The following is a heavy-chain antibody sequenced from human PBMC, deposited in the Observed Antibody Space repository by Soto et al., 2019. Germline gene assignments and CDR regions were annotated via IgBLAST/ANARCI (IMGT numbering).Heavy chain of an antibody. CDR1: GGSISSYY. CDR3: AREFYYDSSGIGFDS. CDR2: IYYSGST. J-gene: IGHJ4*02. D-gene: IGHD3-22*01. V-gene: IGHV4-59*01. Sequence: SETLSLTCTVSGGSISSYYWSWIRQPPGKGLEWIGDIYYSGSTNHNPSLKNRVSISEDRSKNEFSLKLSSVTAADTAIYFCAREFYYDSSGIGFDSWGQGTLVTVPS.